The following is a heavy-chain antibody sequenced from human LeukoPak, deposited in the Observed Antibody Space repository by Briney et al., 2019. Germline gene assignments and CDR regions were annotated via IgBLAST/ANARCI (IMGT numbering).Heavy chain of an antibody. CDR3: ARHRLRDRYYDSSGYYSRTDYFDY. J-gene: IGHJ4*02. D-gene: IGHD3-22*01. V-gene: IGHV4-34*01. Sequence: PSETLSLTCAVYGGTFSGYYWSWIRQPPGKGLEWIGEINHSGSTNYNPSLKSRVTISVDTSKNQFSLKLSSVTAADTAVYYCARHRLRDRYYDSSGYYSRTDYFDYWGQGTLVTVSS. CDR2: INHSGST. CDR1: GGTFSGYY.